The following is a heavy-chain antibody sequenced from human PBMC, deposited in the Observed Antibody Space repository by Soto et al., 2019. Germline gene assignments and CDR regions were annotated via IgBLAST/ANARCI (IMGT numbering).Heavy chain of an antibody. Sequence: GGSLRLSCAASGFTFSSYGMHWVRQAPGKGLEWVAVISYDGSNKYYADSVKGRFTISRDNSKNTLYLQMNSLRAEDTAVYYCAADPNPQYSYGYVAESFDYWGQGTLVTVSS. V-gene: IGHV3-30*03. CDR2: ISYDGSNK. D-gene: IGHD5-18*01. J-gene: IGHJ4*02. CDR3: AADPNPQYSYGYVAESFDY. CDR1: GFTFSSYG.